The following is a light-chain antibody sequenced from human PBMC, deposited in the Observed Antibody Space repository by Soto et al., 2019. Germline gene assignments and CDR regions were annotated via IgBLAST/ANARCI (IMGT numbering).Light chain of an antibody. Sequence: QSALTQPPSVSGAPGQRVTISCTGSTSNIGTGYDVHWYQQFPGTAPRLLISSHNNRPSGVPDRFFGSKSGTSASLTIIGLQAEDEADYYCQSYDNSPSTYVFGTGTKVTVL. CDR2: SHN. V-gene: IGLV1-40*01. J-gene: IGLJ1*01. CDR3: QSYDNSPSTYV. CDR1: TSNIGTGYD.